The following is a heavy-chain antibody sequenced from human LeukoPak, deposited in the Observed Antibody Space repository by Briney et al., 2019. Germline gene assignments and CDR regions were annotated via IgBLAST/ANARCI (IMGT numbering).Heavy chain of an antibody. CDR1: GYTFTSYA. CDR3: ARVFGSSGSDAFDI. D-gene: IGHD3-22*01. J-gene: IGHJ3*02. V-gene: IGHV1-18*01. CDR2: ISAYNGNT. Sequence: ASVKVSCKASGYTFTSYAMHWVRQAPGQRLEWMGWISAYNGNTNYAQKLQGRVTMTTDTSTSTAYMELRSLRSDDTAVYYCARVFGSSGSDAFDIWGQGTMVTVSS.